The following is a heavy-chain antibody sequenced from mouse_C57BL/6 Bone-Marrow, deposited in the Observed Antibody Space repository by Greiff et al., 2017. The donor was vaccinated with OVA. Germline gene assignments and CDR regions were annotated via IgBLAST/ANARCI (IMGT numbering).Heavy chain of an antibody. D-gene: IGHD4-1*01. V-gene: IGHV1-55*01. CDR1: GYTFTSYW. CDR2: IYPGSGST. CDR3: ARGRTRLLGAWDDY. J-gene: IGHJ2*01. Sequence: QVQLQQPGAELVKPGASVKMSCTASGYTFTSYWITWVKQRPGQGLEWIGDIYPGSGSTNYNEKFKSKATLTVDTSSSTAYMQLSSLTSEDSAVYYCARGRTRLLGAWDDYWGQGTTLTVSS.